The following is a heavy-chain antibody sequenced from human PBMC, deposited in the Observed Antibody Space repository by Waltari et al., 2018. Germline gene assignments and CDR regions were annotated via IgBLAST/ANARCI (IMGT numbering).Heavy chain of an antibody. CDR1: GGSVSSGSYY. CDR3: ARFRASYYDILTGQRVGWFDP. D-gene: IGHD3-9*01. CDR2: IYYSGST. J-gene: IGHJ5*02. Sequence: QVQLQESGPGLVKPSETLSLTCTVSGGSVSSGSYYWSWIRQPPGKGLEWIGYIYYSGSTNYNPSLKSRVTISLDTSKNQFSLKLTSVTAADTAVYYCARFRASYYDILTGQRVGWFDPWGQGTLVTVSS. V-gene: IGHV4-61*01.